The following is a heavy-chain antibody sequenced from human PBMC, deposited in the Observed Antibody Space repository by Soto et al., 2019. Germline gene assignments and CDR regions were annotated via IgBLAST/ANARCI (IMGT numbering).Heavy chain of an antibody. D-gene: IGHD3-9*01. J-gene: IGHJ6*02. CDR2: ISSDGSQK. Sequence: QVPLVESGGGVVQPGKSLRLSCAASGLPFSSYGMHWVRQAPGKGLEWVAVISSDGSQKDFADSLKGRFSISRDNWTNVLYLELTSPRPEDTAVYYCAKPRYYECLTRSGVCFGLDVWGQANTVTVSS. CDR3: AKPRYYECLTRSGVCFGLDV. CDR1: GLPFSSYG. V-gene: IGHV3-30*18.